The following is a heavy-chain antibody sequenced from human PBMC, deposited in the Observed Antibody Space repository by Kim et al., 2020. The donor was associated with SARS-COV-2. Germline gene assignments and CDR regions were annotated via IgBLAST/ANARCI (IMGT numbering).Heavy chain of an antibody. CDR2: ISNSGNTI. V-gene: IGHV3-11*04. J-gene: IGHJ6*04. CDR1: GFTFSDYY. Sequence: GGSLRLSCAASGFTFSDYYMSWIRQAPGKGLEWVSYISNSGNTIYYADSVKGRFTISRDNAKNSLYLQMNSLRAEDTAVYYCAKDRFGGRFGELSEGVWGEGTTVTVSS. D-gene: IGHD3-10*01. CDR3: AKDRFGGRFGELSEGV.